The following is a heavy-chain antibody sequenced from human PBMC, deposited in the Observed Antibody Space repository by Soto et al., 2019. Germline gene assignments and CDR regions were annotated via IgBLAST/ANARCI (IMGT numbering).Heavy chain of an antibody. V-gene: IGHV1-69*01. CDR2: IIPIFGTA. CDR1: GGTFSSYA. J-gene: IGHJ6*02. D-gene: IGHD6-13*01. Sequence: QVQLVQSGAEVQKPGSSVKVSCKASGGTFSSYAISWVRQAPGQGLEWMGGIIPIFGTANYAQKFQGRVTITAEESTSTAYMELSSLRSEDTAVHYCARVSAAGWGIVATGGLYYYGMDVWGQGTTVTLSS. CDR3: ARVSAAGWGIVATGGLYYYGMDV.